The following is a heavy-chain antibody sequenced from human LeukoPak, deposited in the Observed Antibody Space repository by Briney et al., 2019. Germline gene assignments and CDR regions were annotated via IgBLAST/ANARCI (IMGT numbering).Heavy chain of an antibody. CDR1: GVSFSGYY. CDR3: ARGRSPMVRGVKGY. CDR2: INHSGST. D-gene: IGHD3-10*01. J-gene: IGHJ4*02. Sequence: SETLSLTCAVYGVSFSGYYWSWIRQPPGKGLEWIGEINHSGSTNYNPSLKSRVTISVDTSKNQFPLKLSSVTAADTAVYHCARGRSPMVRGVKGYWGQGTLVTVSS. V-gene: IGHV4-34*01.